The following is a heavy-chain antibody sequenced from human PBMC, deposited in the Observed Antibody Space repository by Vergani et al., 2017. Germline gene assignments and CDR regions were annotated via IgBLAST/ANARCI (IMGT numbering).Heavy chain of an antibody. V-gene: IGHV4-61*02. CDR2: IYTSGST. CDR3: ARGQIAAGIAVAGDDY. J-gene: IGHJ4*02. D-gene: IGHD6-19*01. Sequence: QVQLQESGPGLVKPSQTLSLTCTVSGGSISSGSYYWSWIRQPAGKGLEWIGRIYTSGSTNYNPSLKSRVTISVDTSKNQFSLKLSAVTAADTAVYYCARGQIAAGIAVAGDDYWGQGTLVTVSS. CDR1: GGSISSGSYY.